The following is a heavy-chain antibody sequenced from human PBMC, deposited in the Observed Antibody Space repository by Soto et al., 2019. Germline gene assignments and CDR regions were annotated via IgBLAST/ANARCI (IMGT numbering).Heavy chain of an antibody. V-gene: IGHV3-30*03. J-gene: IGHJ4*02. D-gene: IGHD3-9*01. CDR2: VSYDGSNK. CDR3: APGRYFDSPLGVGY. Sequence: QVQLVESGGGVVQPGRSLRLSCAASGFTFSNYAMHWVRQAPGTGLEWVAVVSYDGSNKYYADSVKGRFTISRDNSKNTLYLQVNSLRANAAAIYYCAPGRYFDSPLGVGYWGQGTLVTVSS. CDR1: GFTFSNYA.